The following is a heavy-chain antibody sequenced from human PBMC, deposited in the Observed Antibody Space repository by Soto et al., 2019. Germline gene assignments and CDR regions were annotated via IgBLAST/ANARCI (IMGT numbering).Heavy chain of an antibody. CDR1: GGSFSGYY. V-gene: IGHV4-34*01. J-gene: IGHJ3*02. Sequence: QVQLQQWGAGLLKPSETLSLTCAVYGGSFSGYYWSWIRQPPGKGLEWIGEINHSGSTNYNPSLKSRVTISVDTSKNQFSLKLSSVTAADTAVYYCARDVGLNAFDIWGQGTMVTVSS. CDR3: ARDVGLNAFDI. CDR2: INHSGST. D-gene: IGHD1-26*01.